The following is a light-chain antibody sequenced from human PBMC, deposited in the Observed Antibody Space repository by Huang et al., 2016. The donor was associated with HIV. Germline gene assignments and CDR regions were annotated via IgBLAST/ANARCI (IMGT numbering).Light chain of an antibody. V-gene: IGKV1-27*01. J-gene: IGKJ2*01. Sequence: DIQMTQSPSSLSASVGDRVTITCRARQGISNYLAWYQQKPGKVPKLLIYAASTSQSGVPSRFSGSGSGTDFTLTISSLQPEDVATYYCQKYNSAPHTFGQGTKLEIK. CDR2: AAS. CDR3: QKYNSAPHT. CDR1: QGISNY.